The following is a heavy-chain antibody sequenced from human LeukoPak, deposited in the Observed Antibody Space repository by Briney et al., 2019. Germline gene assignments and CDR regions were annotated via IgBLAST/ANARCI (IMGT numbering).Heavy chain of an antibody. CDR1: GYTFSSYG. D-gene: IGHD4-11*01. Sequence: SCKASGYTFSSYGMHWVRQAPGKGLEWVAVIWYDGSNKYYADSVKGRFTISRDNSKNTLYLQMNSLRAEDTAVYYCARGLQFGLDVWGKGTTVTVSS. CDR3: ARGLQFGLDV. J-gene: IGHJ6*04. V-gene: IGHV3-33*01. CDR2: IWYDGSNK.